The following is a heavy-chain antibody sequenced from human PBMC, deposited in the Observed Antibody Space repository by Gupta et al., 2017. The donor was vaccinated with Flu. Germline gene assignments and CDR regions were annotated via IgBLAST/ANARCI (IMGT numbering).Heavy chain of an antibody. Sequence: QVQLVQSGAEVKKPGASVKVSCKASGYTFTGYYMHWVRQAPGQGLEWMGWINPNSGGTNYAQKFQGRVTMTRDTSISTAYMELSRLRSDDTAVYYCARTSGRWAQENWYFDLWGRGTLVTVSS. D-gene: IGHD3-10*01. J-gene: IGHJ2*01. CDR1: GYTFTGYY. CDR2: INPNSGGT. V-gene: IGHV1-2*02. CDR3: ARTSGRWAQENWYFDL.